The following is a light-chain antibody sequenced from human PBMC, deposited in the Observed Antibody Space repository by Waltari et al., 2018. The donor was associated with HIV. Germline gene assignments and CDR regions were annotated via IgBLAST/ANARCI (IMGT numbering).Light chain of an antibody. CDR3: GAWDSSLNYVV. V-gene: IGLV1-51*01. Sequence: QSVLTQPPSVSAAPGQKVTISCYGSTSNIGKHFVSWDQQLPGTAPKFHIYENAKRPSGIPARFSGSKSGPSATLDITGLQAGDEADYYCGAWDSSLNYVVFGGGTKVTVL. CDR1: TSNIGKHF. J-gene: IGLJ2*01. CDR2: ENA.